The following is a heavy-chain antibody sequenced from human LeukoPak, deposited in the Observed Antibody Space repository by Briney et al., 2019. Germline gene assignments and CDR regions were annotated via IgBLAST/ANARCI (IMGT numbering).Heavy chain of an antibody. J-gene: IGHJ4*02. Sequence: GGSLRLSCAASGFTFSSYGMHWVRQAPGKGLEWVAVISYDGSNKYYADSVKGRFTISRDNSKNTLYLQMNSLRAEDTAVYYCAKDSDMPWDRDGYNPGGFDYWGQGTLVTVSS. CDR2: ISYDGSNK. D-gene: IGHD5-24*01. CDR1: GFTFSSYG. V-gene: IGHV3-30*18. CDR3: AKDSDMPWDRDGYNPGGFDY.